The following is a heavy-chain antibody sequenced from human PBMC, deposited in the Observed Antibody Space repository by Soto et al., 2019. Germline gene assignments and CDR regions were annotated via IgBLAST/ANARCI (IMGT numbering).Heavy chain of an antibody. CDR3: AKDLHWYGMDV. V-gene: IGHV3-23*01. CDR1: GFTFDDYF. J-gene: IGHJ6*02. D-gene: IGHD1-20*01. CDR2: INKNGGTA. Sequence: EVQLLESGGGLVQPGESLRLSCAASGFTFDDYFMNWVRQAPGKGLEGVTGINKNGGTAQHAGSVRGRFTISRDNARNTLYLQMNSLRAEDTALYYGAKDLHWYGMDVWGQGTTVTVSS.